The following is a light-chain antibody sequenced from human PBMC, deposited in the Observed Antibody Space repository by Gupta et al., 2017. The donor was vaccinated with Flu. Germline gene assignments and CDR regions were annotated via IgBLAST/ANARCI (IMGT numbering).Light chain of an antibody. CDR2: DAS. V-gene: IGKV1-33*01. J-gene: IGKJ3*01. Sequence: DIQMTQSPSSLSASVRDRVTITCQASQDITNYLNWYQQKPGKAPKLLIYDASNLETGVPSRFSGSGCGTHFTITISSLQPEDVATYYCQQYDNAPPTFGPGTKVDIK. CDR3: QQYDNAPPT. CDR1: QDITNY.